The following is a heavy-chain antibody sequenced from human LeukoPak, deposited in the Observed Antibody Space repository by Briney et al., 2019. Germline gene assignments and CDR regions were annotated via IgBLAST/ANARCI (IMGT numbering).Heavy chain of an antibody. CDR3: ARSSSGLYYFDY. V-gene: IGHV3-74*01. D-gene: IGHD6-19*01. Sequence: GGSLRLSCAASGFSFSDYWMHWVRQAPGKGLVWVSRINSDGSSTSYADSVKGRFTISRDNAKNTLYLQMNSLRAEDTAVYYCARSSSGLYYFDYWGQGTLVTVSS. CDR2: INSDGSST. CDR1: GFSFSDYW. J-gene: IGHJ4*02.